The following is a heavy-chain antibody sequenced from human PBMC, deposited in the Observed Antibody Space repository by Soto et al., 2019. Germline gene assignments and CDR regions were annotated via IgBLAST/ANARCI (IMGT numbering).Heavy chain of an antibody. V-gene: IGHV3-30*18. J-gene: IGHJ4*02. CDR2: ISYDGSNK. D-gene: IGHD3-22*01. CDR3: AKGRRVFVVVITPVDY. Sequence: PGGSLGLSFAASGFPFSSNGMHWVRQAPGKGLEWVAVISYDGSNKYYADSVKGRFTISRDNSKNTLYLQMNSLRAEDTAVYYCAKGRRVFVVVITPVDYWGQGTLVTVSS. CDR1: GFPFSSNG.